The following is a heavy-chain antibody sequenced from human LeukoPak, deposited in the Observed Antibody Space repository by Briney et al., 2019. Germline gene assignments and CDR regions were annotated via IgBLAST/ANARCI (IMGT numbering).Heavy chain of an antibody. CDR1: GYSVTSYW. CDR2: LYPGDSDT. V-gene: IGHV5-51*01. D-gene: IGHD6-13*01. J-gene: IGHJ5*02. Sequence: GESLKITCMGSGYSVTSYWIGWVRQMPGKGLEWMGILYPGDSDTRHSSSFQGQVTISADKSISTAYLQWSSLKASDTAMYYCARHLWMGIAAAISPWFDPWGQGTLVTVSS. CDR3: ARHLWMGIAAAISPWFDP.